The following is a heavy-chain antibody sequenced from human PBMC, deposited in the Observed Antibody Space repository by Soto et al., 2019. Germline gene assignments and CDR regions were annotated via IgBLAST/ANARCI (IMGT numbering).Heavy chain of an antibody. Sequence: QVQLVESGGGLVKPGGSLRLSCAASGFTFSDYYMSWIRQAPGKGLEWVSYISSSSSYTNYADSVKGRFTSSRNNAKNSLYLQMNSLKAEHTTVYYCARESAGLTGDLGDYYYGMDVWGQGTTVTGSS. CDR3: ARESAGLTGDLGDYYYGMDV. J-gene: IGHJ6*02. D-gene: IGHD7-27*01. V-gene: IGHV3-11*06. CDR1: GFTFSDYY. CDR2: ISSSSSYT.